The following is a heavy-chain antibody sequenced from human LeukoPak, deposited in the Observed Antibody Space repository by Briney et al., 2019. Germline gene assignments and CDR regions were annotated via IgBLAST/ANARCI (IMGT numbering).Heavy chain of an antibody. CDR2: LSGSGGSA. D-gene: IGHD3-22*01. V-gene: IGHV3-23*01. Sequence: GGSLRLSCAASGFTFSNYAMSWVRQAPGKGLEWVSALSGSGGSAYYADSVKGRFTISRDNSKNTLYLQMNSLRAEDTAVYYCAKDRGYYYDSSGYYYFDYWGQGTLVTVSS. CDR3: AKDRGYYYDSSGYYYFDY. J-gene: IGHJ4*02. CDR1: GFTFSNYA.